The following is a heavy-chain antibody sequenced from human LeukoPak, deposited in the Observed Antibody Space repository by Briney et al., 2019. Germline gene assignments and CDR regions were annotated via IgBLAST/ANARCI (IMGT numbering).Heavy chain of an antibody. CDR1: GYIFPNYW. Sequence: GESLKISCKGSGYIFPNYWLGWVRQMPGKGLEWMGFIYAGDSDTTYSPSFQGQVTISADKSINTVYLQWSNLKASDTATYYCARAQNSGSYHADAFDIWGQGTMVTVSS. J-gene: IGHJ3*02. V-gene: IGHV5-51*01. D-gene: IGHD1-26*01. CDR2: IYAGDSDT. CDR3: ARAQNSGSYHADAFDI.